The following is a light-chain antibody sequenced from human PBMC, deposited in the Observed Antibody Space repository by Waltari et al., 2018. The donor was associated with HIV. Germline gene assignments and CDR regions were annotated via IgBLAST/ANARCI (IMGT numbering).Light chain of an antibody. CDR2: GNN. Sequence: QSVLTQPPSVSGAPGQRVTISCTGPSPHTGAGHVVHRYQQLTGQAPKLHIFGNNNRPSRVPDRFSGSKSGTSASLAITGLQAEDEADYYCQSYDSSLSGWVFGGGTKLTVL. J-gene: IGLJ3*02. V-gene: IGLV1-40*01. CDR3: QSYDSSLSGWV. CDR1: SPHTGAGHV.